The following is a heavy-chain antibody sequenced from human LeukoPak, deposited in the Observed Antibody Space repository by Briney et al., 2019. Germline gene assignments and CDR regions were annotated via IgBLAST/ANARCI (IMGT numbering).Heavy chain of an antibody. CDR3: ANDDFGASGLPDY. CDR2: INGDGSST. Sequence: PGGSLRLSCAASGFTVSSNYMSWVRQAPGKGLVWVARINGDGSSTNYADSVKGRFTISRDNAKNTLYLQMNSLRAEDTAVYYCANDDFGASGLPDYWGQGTLVTVSS. V-gene: IGHV3-74*01. CDR1: GFTVSSNY. D-gene: IGHD4-17*01. J-gene: IGHJ4*02.